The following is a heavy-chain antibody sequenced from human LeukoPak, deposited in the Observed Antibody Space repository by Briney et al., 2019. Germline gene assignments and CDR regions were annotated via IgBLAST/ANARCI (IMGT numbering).Heavy chain of an antibody. CDR3: ARERSEYSSSWYFYYYYMDV. Sequence: ASVKVSCKASGYTFTSYDINWVRQATGQGLEWMGWMNPNSGNTGYAQKFQGRVTITRNTSISTAYMELRSLRSDDTAVYYCARERSEYSSSWYFYYYYMDVWGKGTTVTISS. J-gene: IGHJ6*03. V-gene: IGHV1-8*03. CDR1: GYTFTSYD. CDR2: MNPNSGNT. D-gene: IGHD6-13*01.